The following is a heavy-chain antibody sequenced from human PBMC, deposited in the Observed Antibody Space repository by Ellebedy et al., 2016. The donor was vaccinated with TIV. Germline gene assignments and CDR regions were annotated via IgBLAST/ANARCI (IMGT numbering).Heavy chain of an antibody. D-gene: IGHD6-19*01. CDR2: ISASGGST. CDR3: AKEVWLTPNGAFDY. J-gene: IGHJ4*02. V-gene: IGHV3-23*01. CDR1: GFTFSSYA. Sequence: GESLKISXAASGFTFSSYAMSWVRQAPGKGLEWVSAISASGGSTYYADSVKGRFTISRDNSKNTLYLQMNSLRAEDTAVYYCAKEVWLTPNGAFDYWGQGTLVTVSS.